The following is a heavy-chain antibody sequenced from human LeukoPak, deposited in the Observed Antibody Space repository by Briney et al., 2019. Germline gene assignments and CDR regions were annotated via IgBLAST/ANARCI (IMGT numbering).Heavy chain of an antibody. Sequence: GGSLRLSCAASGFTVSSNYMSWVRQAPGKGLEWVSVIYSGGSTYYADSVKGRFTISRDNSKNTLYLQMNSLRAEDTAVHYCARDLGGSYDEGAFDIWGQGTMVTVSS. CDR2: IYSGGST. CDR3: ARDLGGSYDEGAFDI. CDR1: GFTVSSNY. D-gene: IGHD1-26*01. J-gene: IGHJ3*02. V-gene: IGHV3-66*02.